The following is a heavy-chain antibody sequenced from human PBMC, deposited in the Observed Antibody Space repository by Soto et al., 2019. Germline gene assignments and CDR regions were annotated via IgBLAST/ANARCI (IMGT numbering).Heavy chain of an antibody. D-gene: IGHD4-17*01. CDR3: ARALTSVTLFDP. CDR2: IYYSGST. Sequence: QVQLQESRAGLVKPSQTLSLTCTVSGGSISSGGYYWSWIRQHPGKGLEWIGYIYYSGSTHYNPSLKSRVTISVDTSKNQFSLKLSSVTAADTAVYYCARALTSVTLFDPWGQGTLVTVSS. CDR1: GGSISSGGYY. J-gene: IGHJ5*02. V-gene: IGHV4-31*03.